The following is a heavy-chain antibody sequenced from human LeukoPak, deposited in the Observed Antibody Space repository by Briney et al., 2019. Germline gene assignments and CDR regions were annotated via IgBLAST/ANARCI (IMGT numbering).Heavy chain of an antibody. Sequence: GGSLRLSCAVSGFTFNTYGTSWVRQAPGKGLEWVSGISGSGATYYADSVKGRFTISRDNSKNTLFLQMSSLRAEDTAVYYCAKVSSTVSSLNWFDSWGQGTLVAISS. D-gene: IGHD2/OR15-2a*01. J-gene: IGHJ5*01. CDR3: AKVSSTVSSLNWFDS. CDR1: GFTFNTYG. CDR2: ISGSGAT. V-gene: IGHV3-23*01.